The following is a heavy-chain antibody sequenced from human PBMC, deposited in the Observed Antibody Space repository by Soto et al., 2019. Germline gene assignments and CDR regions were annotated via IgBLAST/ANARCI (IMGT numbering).Heavy chain of an antibody. CDR3: AKAFSFWFGEVTDY. D-gene: IGHD3-10*01. Sequence: QVQLVESGGGVVQPGRSLRLSCAASGLTFSSYGMHWVRQAPGKGLEWVAVISYDGSNKYYADSVKGRFTISRDNSKNTLYLQMNRLRAEDTAVYYCAKAFSFWFGEVTDYWGQGTLVTVSS. V-gene: IGHV3-30*18. CDR2: ISYDGSNK. J-gene: IGHJ4*02. CDR1: GLTFSSYG.